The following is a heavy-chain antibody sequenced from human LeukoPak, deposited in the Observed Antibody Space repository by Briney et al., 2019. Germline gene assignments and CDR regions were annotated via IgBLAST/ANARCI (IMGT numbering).Heavy chain of an antibody. D-gene: IGHD2/OR15-2a*01. CDR2: ISYDGSKK. CDR3: ANTKSDSTASPT. J-gene: IGHJ5*02. V-gene: IGHV3-30*18. CDR1: GFTFSGYG. Sequence: PGGSLRLSCAASGFTFSGYGMHWVRPAPGKGLEWVAVISYDGSKKYYADSVRGRFTISRDNSKNTLYLQMDSLRPEDTAVYYCANTKSDSTASPTWGQGTLVTVSS.